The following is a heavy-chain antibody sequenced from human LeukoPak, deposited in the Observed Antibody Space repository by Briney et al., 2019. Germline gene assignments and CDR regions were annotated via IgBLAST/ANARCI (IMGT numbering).Heavy chain of an antibody. D-gene: IGHD5-12*01. J-gene: IGHJ4*02. V-gene: IGHV3-7*01. CDR2: INQDGSEE. CDR1: GFTFSNYW. CDR3: VRDGGVSGYDLLDY. Sequence: PGGSLRLSCAASGFTFSNYWRSWVRQAPGKGLEWVAHINQDGSEEHYMDSVKARFIISRDNAKNSLSLQVDSLRAEDTAVYYCVRDGGVSGYDLLDYWGQGTLVTVSS.